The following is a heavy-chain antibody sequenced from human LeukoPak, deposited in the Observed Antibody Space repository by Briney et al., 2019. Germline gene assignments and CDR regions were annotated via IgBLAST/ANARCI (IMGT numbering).Heavy chain of an antibody. CDR1: GGSFSGYY. V-gene: IGHV4-34*01. D-gene: IGHD5-18*01. CDR2: INHSGST. J-gene: IGHJ4*02. CDR3: ARGGGYSYGALVDY. Sequence: PSETLSLTCAGYGGSFSGYYWSWIRQPPGKGLEWIGEINHSGSTNYNPSLKSRVTISVDTSKNQFSLKLSSVTAADTAVYYCARGGGYSYGALVDYWGQGTLVTVSS.